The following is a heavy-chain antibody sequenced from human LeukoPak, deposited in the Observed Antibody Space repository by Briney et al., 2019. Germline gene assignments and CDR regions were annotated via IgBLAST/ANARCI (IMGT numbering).Heavy chain of an antibody. Sequence: GGSLRLSCAASGFTFSSYSMNWVRQAPGKGLEWVSYISSSSSTIYYADSVKGRFTISRDNSKNTLYLQMNSLRAEDTAVYYCARAPDYGGNSGVDFYYYGMDVWGQGTTVTVSS. V-gene: IGHV3-48*01. CDR3: ARAPDYGGNSGVDFYYYGMDV. D-gene: IGHD4-23*01. CDR1: GFTFSSYS. CDR2: ISSSSSTI. J-gene: IGHJ6*02.